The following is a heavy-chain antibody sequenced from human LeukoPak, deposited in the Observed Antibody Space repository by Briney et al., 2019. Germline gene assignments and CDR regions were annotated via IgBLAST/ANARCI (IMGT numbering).Heavy chain of an antibody. J-gene: IGHJ4*02. CDR2: ISYDGSNK. Sequence: GGSLRLSCAASGFTFSSYAMHWVRQAPGKGLEWVAVISYDGSNKYYADSVKGRFTISRDNSKNTLYLQMNSLRAEDTAVYYCARDHHYGDYLNYWGQGTLVTVSS. D-gene: IGHD4-17*01. CDR1: GFTFSSYA. V-gene: IGHV3-30-3*01. CDR3: ARDHHYGDYLNY.